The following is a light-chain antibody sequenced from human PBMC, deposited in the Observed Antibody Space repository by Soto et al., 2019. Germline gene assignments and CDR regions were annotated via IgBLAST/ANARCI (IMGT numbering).Light chain of an antibody. CDR2: TAS. CDR1: QGIRHD. Sequence: DIQMTQSPSSLSASVGDRVTITCRASQGIRHDLGWYQQKPGKAPKRLIYTASSLQSGVPPRFSGSGSGTKFTLTISSPQPEDFATYYCLQNNSYPVTFGQGTKVEIK. J-gene: IGKJ1*01. V-gene: IGKV1-17*01. CDR3: LQNNSYPVT.